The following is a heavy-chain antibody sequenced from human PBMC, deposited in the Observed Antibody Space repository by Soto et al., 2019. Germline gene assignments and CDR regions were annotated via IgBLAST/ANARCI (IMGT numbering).Heavy chain of an antibody. V-gene: IGHV4-4*02. D-gene: IGHD2-15*01. CDR3: ARYVVVAATGWFDP. Sequence: QVQLQESGPGLVKPSGTLSLTCAVSGGSISSSNWWRWVRQPPRKGLEWIGEIDHSGSTNYTPSLKSRVTISVDKSKNQFTLKRSSVTAADTAVYYCARYVVVAATGWFDPWGQGTLVTVSS. CDR2: IDHSGST. CDR1: GGSISSSNW. J-gene: IGHJ5*02.